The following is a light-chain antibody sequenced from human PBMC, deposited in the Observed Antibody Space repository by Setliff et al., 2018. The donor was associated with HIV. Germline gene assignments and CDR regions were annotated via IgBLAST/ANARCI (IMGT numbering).Light chain of an antibody. CDR3: STWDDNLNAKV. CDR1: ASNIGANT. V-gene: IGLV1-44*01. CDR2: IND. Sequence: QSVLTQPPSASGTPGQRATISCSGSASNIGANTVTWYQQFPGTAPQLLIYINDHRPSGVPHRFSASKSGTTASLAISGLQSEDEADYYCSTWDDNLNAKVFGSGTKVTVL. J-gene: IGLJ1*01.